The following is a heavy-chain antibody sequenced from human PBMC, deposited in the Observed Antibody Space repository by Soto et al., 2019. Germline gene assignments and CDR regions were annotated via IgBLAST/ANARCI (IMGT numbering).Heavy chain of an antibody. CDR2: INAGNGNT. D-gene: IGHD6-19*01. CDR1: GYTFTSYA. Sequence: QVQLVQSGAEEKKPGASVKVSCKASGYTFTSYAMHWVRQAPRQRLEWMGWINAGNGNTKYSQKFQGRVTITRDTSASTAYMELSSLRSEDTAVYYCARDLAYSSGWNFDYWGQGTLVTVSS. CDR3: ARDLAYSSGWNFDY. V-gene: IGHV1-3*05. J-gene: IGHJ4*02.